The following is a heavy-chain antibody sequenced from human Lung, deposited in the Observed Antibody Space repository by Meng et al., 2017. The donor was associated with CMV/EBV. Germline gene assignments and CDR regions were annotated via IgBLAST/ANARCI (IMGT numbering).Heavy chain of an antibody. V-gene: IGHV1-69*05. J-gene: IGHJ6*01. CDR2: IIPIFGTA. CDR1: GGTFSSYA. D-gene: IGHD2-8*02. Sequence: SAKVSXKASGGTFSSYAISCVRQAAGQGLEWMGGIIPIFGTANYAQKFQGRVTITTDESTSTAYMELSSLRSEDTAVYYCARPYLVTDHYGMDVWGQGNXV. CDR3: ARPYLVTDHYGMDV.